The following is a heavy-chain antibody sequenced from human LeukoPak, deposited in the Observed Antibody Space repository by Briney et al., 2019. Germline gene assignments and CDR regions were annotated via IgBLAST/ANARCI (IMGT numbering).Heavy chain of an antibody. V-gene: IGHV3-30*18. CDR1: GFTFSSYG. CDR3: AKDGSGVVTS. Sequence: PGGSLRLSCAASGFTFSSYGMHWVRQAPGKGLEWVAVISYDGSNKYYADSVKGRFTISRDNSKNTLYLQMNSLRAEDTAVYYCAKDGSGVVTSWGQGTLVTVSS. CDR2: ISYDGSNK. D-gene: IGHD3-10*01. J-gene: IGHJ4*02.